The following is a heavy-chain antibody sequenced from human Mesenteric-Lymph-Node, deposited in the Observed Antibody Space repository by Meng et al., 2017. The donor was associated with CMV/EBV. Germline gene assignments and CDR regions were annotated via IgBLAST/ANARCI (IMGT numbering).Heavy chain of an antibody. CDR1: GFIFSNYG. CDR3: ARGKQQLARGFDY. V-gene: IGHV3-48*04. J-gene: IGHJ4*02. D-gene: IGHD6-13*01. Sequence: GESLKISCAASGFIFSNYGMNWVRQAPGKGLEWVSYISSSSTTIYYANSVEGRFTISRDDARNSLYLQMNSLRAEDTAIYYCARGKQQLARGFDYWGQGTLVTVSS. CDR2: ISSSSTTI.